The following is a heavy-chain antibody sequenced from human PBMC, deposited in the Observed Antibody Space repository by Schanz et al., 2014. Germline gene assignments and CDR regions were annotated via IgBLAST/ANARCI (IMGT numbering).Heavy chain of an antibody. CDR3: TKGRAVYYFDD. V-gene: IGHV3-23*04. CDR2: ISDGGQTT. Sequence: EVQLVESGGGLVQPGESLRLSCAVSGFSFSSYSMSWVRQAPGKGLQWVSSISDGGQTTYYADSLKGRFTISRDNSKNTLYLQMNSLRAEDTAIYYCTKGRAVYYFDDWGQGTLVTFSP. J-gene: IGHJ4*02. CDR1: GFSFSSYS.